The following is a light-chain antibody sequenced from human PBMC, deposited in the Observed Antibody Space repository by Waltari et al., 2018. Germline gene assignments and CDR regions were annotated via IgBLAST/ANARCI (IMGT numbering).Light chain of an antibody. Sequence: QPALSHPASVSGSPGQSPTIPCPGASTDLGGYNLSPWYQHHPNRAPKLIIYEATKRPSGISHRFSGAKSGATASLRISGLQADDEADYYCCSYTGSSTSYGCGGGTKVTVL. CDR1: STDLGGYNL. J-gene: IGLJ1*01. V-gene: IGLV2-23*01. CDR2: EAT. CDR3: CSYTGSSTSYG.